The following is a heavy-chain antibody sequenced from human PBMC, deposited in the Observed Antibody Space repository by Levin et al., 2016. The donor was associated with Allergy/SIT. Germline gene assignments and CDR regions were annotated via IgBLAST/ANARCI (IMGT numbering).Heavy chain of an antibody. D-gene: IGHD6-19*01. CDR3: ARDRMVYSSGWYLPFDY. Sequence: ASVKVSCKASGYTFTGYYMHWVRQAPGQGLEWMGWINPNSGGTNYAQKFQGRVTMTRDTSISTAYMELSRLRSDDTAVYYCARDRMVYSSGWYLPFDYWGQGTLVTVSS. J-gene: IGHJ4*02. V-gene: IGHV1-2*02. CDR1: GYTFTGYY. CDR2: INPNSGGT.